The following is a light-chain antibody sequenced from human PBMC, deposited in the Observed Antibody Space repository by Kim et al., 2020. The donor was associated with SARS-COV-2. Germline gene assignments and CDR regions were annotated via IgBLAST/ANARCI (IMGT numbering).Light chain of an antibody. CDR1: QTISDW. J-gene: IGKJ1*01. CDR2: EAS. Sequence: ASVGDRVTITCRASQTISDWLAWYQQQPGKAPKLLIYEASSLQSGVPSRFSGSGYGADFTLTISSLQPEDFATYYCQQTDSFPWTFGQGTKVDIK. V-gene: IGKV1-12*01. CDR3: QQTDSFPWT.